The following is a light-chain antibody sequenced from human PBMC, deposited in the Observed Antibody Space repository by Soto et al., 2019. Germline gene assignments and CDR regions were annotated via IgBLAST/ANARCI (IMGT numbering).Light chain of an antibody. Sequence: DIQMTQSPSSLSASVGDRVTITCRASQTIPFYLSWYQQKPGKVPKLLIYAASSLQSGVPSRFSGSGAGTDFPLTINILQHEYFATYYCQQSYSNPYTFGQGTKLEIK. J-gene: IGKJ2*01. CDR2: AAS. CDR1: QTIPFY. V-gene: IGKV1-39*01. CDR3: QQSYSNPYT.